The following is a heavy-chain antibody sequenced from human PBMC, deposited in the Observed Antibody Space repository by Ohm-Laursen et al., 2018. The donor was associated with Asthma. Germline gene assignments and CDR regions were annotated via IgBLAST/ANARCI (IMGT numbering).Heavy chain of an antibody. Sequence: SLRLSCAAPGFTFSSYSMNWVRQAPGKGLEWVSYISSSSSTIYYADSVKGRFTISRDNAKNSLYLQMNSLRAEDTAVYYCARDSLEFAVILLFDYWGRGTLVTVSS. CDR3: ARDSLEFAVILLFDY. D-gene: IGHD3-16*02. CDR1: GFTFSSYS. V-gene: IGHV3-48*01. CDR2: ISSSSSTI. J-gene: IGHJ4*02.